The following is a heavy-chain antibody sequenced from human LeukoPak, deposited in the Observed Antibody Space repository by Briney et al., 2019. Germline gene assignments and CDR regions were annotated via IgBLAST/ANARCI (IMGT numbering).Heavy chain of an antibody. V-gene: IGHV7-4-1*02. D-gene: IGHD5-24*01. CDR1: VYTFTTHS. J-gene: IGHJ4*02. CDR3: PRDASTIRFDY. CDR2: FTTNTGNP. Sequence: GASVKVSCKVSVYTFTTHSINWLRQAPGQGLEWMGWFTTNTGNPTYAQGFTGRFVFSLDTSVSTAYLQISSLKAEDTAVYYCPRDASTIRFDYWGQGTLVTVSS.